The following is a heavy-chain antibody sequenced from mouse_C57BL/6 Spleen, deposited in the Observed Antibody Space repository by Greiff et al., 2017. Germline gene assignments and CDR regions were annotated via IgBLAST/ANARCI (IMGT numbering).Heavy chain of an antibody. D-gene: IGHD2-3*01. CDR3: ARHEEAYDGYYWYCDV. CDR2: FYPGSGSI. J-gene: IGHJ1*03. Sequence: QVQLQQSGAELVKPGASVNLSCKASGYTFTEYTIHWVKQRSGQGLEWIGWFYPGSGSIKYNEKFRDKATLTADKSSSTVYMELSRLTSEDSAVYFCARHEEAYDGYYWYCDVWGTGTTVTVSS. V-gene: IGHV1-62-2*01. CDR1: GYTFTEYT.